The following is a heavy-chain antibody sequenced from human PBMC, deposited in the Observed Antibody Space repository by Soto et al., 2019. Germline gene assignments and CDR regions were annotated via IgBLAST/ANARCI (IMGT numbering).Heavy chain of an antibody. Sequence: ASVKVSCKASGYDFTAYDINWVRQASGQGLEWMGWMNPINGATGTARRFQGRVSLSRNTATGTAYLELTSLRSDDAAVYYCGRGPSPRAPAGGTPYYYAMDVWGQGTTVTVSS. CDR3: GRGPSPRAPAGGTPYYYAMDV. CDR1: GYDFTAYD. V-gene: IGHV1-8*02. D-gene: IGHD6-13*01. J-gene: IGHJ6*02. CDR2: MNPINGAT.